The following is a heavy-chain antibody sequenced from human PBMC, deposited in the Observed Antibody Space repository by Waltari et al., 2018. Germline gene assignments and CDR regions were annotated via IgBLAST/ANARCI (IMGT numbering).Heavy chain of an antibody. Sequence: QVQLVQSGAEVKKPGASVKVSCTASGYTFTGYYLHWVRQAPGQGLEWMGWINPNSGGTNYAQKFQGWVTMTRDTSISTAYMELSRLRSDDTAVYYCARSPWEKTTCFDYWGQGTLVTVSS. CDR1: GYTFTGYY. D-gene: IGHD1-26*01. CDR3: ARSPWEKTTCFDY. J-gene: IGHJ4*02. CDR2: INPNSGGT. V-gene: IGHV1-2*04.